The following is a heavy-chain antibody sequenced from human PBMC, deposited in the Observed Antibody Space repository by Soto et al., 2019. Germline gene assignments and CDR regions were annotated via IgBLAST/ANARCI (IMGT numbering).Heavy chain of an antibody. J-gene: IGHJ6*02. CDR2: IYPGDSGT. Sequence: PGESLNISRKGSGYSYTSYWTGWGRQVPGKGLEWVGIIYPGDSGTRYRPSFQAQVTISADKSISTAYLPCSSLKASDTAMYYCARHYWSSNICSPVYYYYYGMDVWGQGTTVTVSS. CDR3: ARHYWSSNICSPVYYYYYGMDV. CDR1: GYSYTSYW. D-gene: IGHD2-2*01. V-gene: IGHV5-51*01.